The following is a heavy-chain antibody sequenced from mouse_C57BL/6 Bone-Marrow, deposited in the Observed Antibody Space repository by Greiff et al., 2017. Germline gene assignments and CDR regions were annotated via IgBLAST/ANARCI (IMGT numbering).Heavy chain of an antibody. Sequence: QVQLQQSGAELARPGASVKLSCKASGYTFTSYGISWVKQRTGQGLEWIGEIYPRSGNTYSNEKFKGKATLTADKSSSTAYMELRSLTSEDSAVYFCAPEEGSVAYWGQGTLVTVSA. CDR3: APEEGSVAY. J-gene: IGHJ3*01. CDR2: IYPRSGNT. V-gene: IGHV1-81*01. CDR1: GYTFTSYG.